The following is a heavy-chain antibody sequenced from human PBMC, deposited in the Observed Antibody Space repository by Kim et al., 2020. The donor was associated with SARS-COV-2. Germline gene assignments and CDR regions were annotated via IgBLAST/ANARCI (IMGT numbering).Heavy chain of an antibody. J-gene: IGHJ4*02. Sequence: TNNTPALRSRDTISVDTSKHQFSLKLSSVTAADTAVYYCARRRGSSWYDYWGQGTLVTVSS. CDR3: ARRRGSSWYDY. CDR2: T. V-gene: IGHV4-4*09. D-gene: IGHD6-13*01.